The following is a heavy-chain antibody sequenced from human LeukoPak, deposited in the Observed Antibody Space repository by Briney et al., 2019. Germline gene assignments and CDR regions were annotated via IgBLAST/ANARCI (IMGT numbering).Heavy chain of an antibody. CDR3: VGRIVSEADY. CDR1: GFTFTSYA. Sequence: GGSLRLSCAASGFTFTSYAMTWVRQAPGKGLEWVSDINGGGRDTFYADSVKGRFSISRDNSKNTLYLQINNARAEDTAVYYCVGRIVSEADYWGQGTLVTVSS. CDR2: INGGGRDT. D-gene: IGHD1-26*01. V-gene: IGHV3-23*01. J-gene: IGHJ4*02.